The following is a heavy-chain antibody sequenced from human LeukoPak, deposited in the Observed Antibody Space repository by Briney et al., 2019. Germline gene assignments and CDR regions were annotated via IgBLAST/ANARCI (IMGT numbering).Heavy chain of an antibody. Sequence: PSETLSLTCAVYGGSFSGYYWSWIRQPPGKGLEWIGEINHSGSTNYNPSLKSRVTISVDTSKSQFSLKLSSVTAADTAVYYCARSPGSGSYSRPSPTLPFDPWGQGTLVTVSS. D-gene: IGHD3-10*01. V-gene: IGHV4-34*01. J-gene: IGHJ5*02. CDR3: ARSPGSGSYSRPSPTLPFDP. CDR1: GGSFSGYY. CDR2: INHSGST.